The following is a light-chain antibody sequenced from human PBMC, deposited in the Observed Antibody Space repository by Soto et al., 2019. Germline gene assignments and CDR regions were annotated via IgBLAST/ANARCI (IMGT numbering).Light chain of an antibody. Sequence: EIVLTQSPGTLSLFPGERATLSCRASQSVNSGHLGWYQQKPGQAPTLLIYDTSARTTGTPDRFSGSGSGTDFTLTISRLEPEDFAVYYCQQYGSSPITFGQGTRLEIK. CDR1: QSVNSGH. CDR3: QQYGSSPIT. V-gene: IGKV3-20*01. J-gene: IGKJ5*01. CDR2: DTS.